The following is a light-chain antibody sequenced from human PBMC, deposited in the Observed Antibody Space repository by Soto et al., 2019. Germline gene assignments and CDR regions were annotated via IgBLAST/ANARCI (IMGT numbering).Light chain of an antibody. Sequence: QSPLTQPPSASGSPGQSVTISCTGTSSDVGGYDYVSWYQQHPGKAPKLMIYEVTIQPSGVSDRLPGSKSGNTASLTVSGLQAEDVADYYCSLYTGATPCDGVGTGTYVTV. V-gene: IGLV2-8*01. CDR3: SLYTGATPCDG. CDR2: EVT. J-gene: IGLJ1*01. CDR1: SSDVGGYDY.